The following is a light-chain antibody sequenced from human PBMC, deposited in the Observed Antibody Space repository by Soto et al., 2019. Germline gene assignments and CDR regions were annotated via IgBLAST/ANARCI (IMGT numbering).Light chain of an antibody. CDR3: SSYSCITIRYV. Sequence: QSVLTQPASVSGSPGQSITMSCTGTSSDVGSYVFVSWYQQHPGKAPKLLIYQVSNQPSEVSARFSGSKYDNTASLTISGLQAADEADYFCSSYSCITIRYVFGSGITVTL. CDR2: QVS. J-gene: IGLJ1*01. V-gene: IGLV2-14*01. CDR1: SSDVGSYVF.